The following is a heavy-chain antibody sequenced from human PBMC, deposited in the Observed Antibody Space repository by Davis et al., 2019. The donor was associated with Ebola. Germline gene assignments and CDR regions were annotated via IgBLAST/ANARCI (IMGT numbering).Heavy chain of an antibody. Sequence: GGSLRLSCAASGFTFSGSAMHWVRQASGKGLEWVGRIRSKANSYATAYAASVKGRFTISKDDSKNTAYLQMNSLKTEDTAVYYCSTTVTIFDYWGQGTLVTVSS. D-gene: IGHD4-17*01. CDR3: STTVTIFDY. CDR1: GFTFSGSA. CDR2: IRSKANSYAT. J-gene: IGHJ4*02. V-gene: IGHV3-73*01.